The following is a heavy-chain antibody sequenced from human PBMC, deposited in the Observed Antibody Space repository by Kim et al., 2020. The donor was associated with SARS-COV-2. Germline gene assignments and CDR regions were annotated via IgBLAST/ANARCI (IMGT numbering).Heavy chain of an antibody. V-gene: IGHV3-21*01. Sequence: GGSLRLSCAASGFTFSSYSMNWVRQAPGKGLEWVSSISSSSSYIYYADSVKGRFTISRDNAKNSLYLQMNSLRAEDTAVYYCARAKRGGLRGYSYRARGAFDIWGQGTMVTVSS. CDR3: ARAKRGGLRGYSYRARGAFDI. D-gene: IGHD5-18*01. CDR2: ISSSSSYI. J-gene: IGHJ3*02. CDR1: GFTFSSYS.